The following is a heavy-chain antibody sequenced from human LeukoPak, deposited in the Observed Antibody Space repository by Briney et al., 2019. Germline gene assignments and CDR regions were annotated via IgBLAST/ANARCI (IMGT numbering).Heavy chain of an antibody. J-gene: IGHJ4*02. V-gene: IGHV4-4*09. CDR2: IYTSGST. CDR3: ARHRWGRGYCSSTSCYRPAEFDY. Sequence: SETLSLTCTVSGGSISSYYWSWIRQPPGKGLEWIGYIYTSGSTNYNPSLKSRVIISVDTSKNQFSLKLSSVTAADTAVYYCARHRWGRGYCSSTSCYRPAEFDYWGQGTLVTVSS. CDR1: GGSISSYY. D-gene: IGHD2-2*03.